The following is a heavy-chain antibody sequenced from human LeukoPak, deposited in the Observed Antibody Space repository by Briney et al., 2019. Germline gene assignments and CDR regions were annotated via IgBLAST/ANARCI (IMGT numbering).Heavy chain of an antibody. D-gene: IGHD2-8*02. J-gene: IGHJ5*02. V-gene: IGHV4-31*03. Sequence: SQTLSLTCTVSGGSISSGGYYWSWIRQHPGKGLEWIGYIYYSGSTNYNPSLKSRVTISVDTSKNQFSLKLSSVTAADTAVYYCARGRITGGVSRPGKKLYNWFDPWGQGTLVTVSS. CDR3: ARGRITGGVSRPGKKLYNWFDP. CDR2: IYYSGST. CDR1: GGSISSGGYY.